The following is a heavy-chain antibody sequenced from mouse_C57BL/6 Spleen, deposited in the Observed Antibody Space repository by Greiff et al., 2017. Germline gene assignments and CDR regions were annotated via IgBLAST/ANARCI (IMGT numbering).Heavy chain of an antibody. CDR1: GFTFSDYG. CDR3: ARTLNWVDY. J-gene: IGHJ2*01. V-gene: IGHV5-17*01. CDR2: ISSGSSTI. D-gene: IGHD4-1*01. Sequence: EVQVVESGGGLVKPGGSLQLSCAASGFTFSDYGMHWVRQAPEKGLEWVAYISSGSSTIYYADTVKGRFTISRDNAKNTLFLQMTSLRSEDTAMYYCARTLNWVDYWGQGTTLTVSS.